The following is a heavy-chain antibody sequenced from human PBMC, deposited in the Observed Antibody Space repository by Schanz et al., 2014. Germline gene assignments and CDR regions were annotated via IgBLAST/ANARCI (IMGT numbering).Heavy chain of an antibody. V-gene: IGHV3-11*05. CDR3: AKDAPYPFDL. J-gene: IGHJ2*01. CDR1: GFVFGDYY. Sequence: VQLLESGGGLVKPGGSLRLSCAASGFVFGDYYMTWIRQAPGKGLEWLSYISDSGTYTNYADSVKGRFTISRDNSKNTLYLQMNSLRAEDTAIYYCAKDAPYPFDLWGRGTLITVSS. CDR2: ISDSGTYT.